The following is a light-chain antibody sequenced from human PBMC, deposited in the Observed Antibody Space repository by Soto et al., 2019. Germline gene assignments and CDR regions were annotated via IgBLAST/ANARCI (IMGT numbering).Light chain of an antibody. CDR3: QRYGSSPWT. CDR2: GAS. CDR1: QSVSSNY. Sequence: EIVLTQSPGTLSLSPGERATLSCRASQSVSSNYLAWYQQKPGQAPRPLIYGASSRATGIPDRFSGSGAGTDFTLTISTLEPEDFAVYYCQRYGSSPWTFGQGTKVEIK. J-gene: IGKJ1*01. V-gene: IGKV3-20*01.